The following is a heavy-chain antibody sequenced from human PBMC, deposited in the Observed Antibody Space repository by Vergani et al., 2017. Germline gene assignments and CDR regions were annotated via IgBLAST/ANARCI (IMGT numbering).Heavy chain of an antibody. Sequence: EVQLVESGGGLVQPGGSLRLSCAASGFTFSSYWMSWVRQAPGKGLEWVANIKQDGSEKYYVDSVKGRFTISRDNAKNSLYLQMNSLRAEDTAVYYCARVDYDSSGYYYDCYYYYMDVWGKGTTVTVSS. J-gene: IGHJ6*03. CDR1: GFTFSSYW. D-gene: IGHD3-22*01. CDR2: IKQDGSEK. V-gene: IGHV3-7*01. CDR3: ARVDYDSSGYYYDCYYYYMDV.